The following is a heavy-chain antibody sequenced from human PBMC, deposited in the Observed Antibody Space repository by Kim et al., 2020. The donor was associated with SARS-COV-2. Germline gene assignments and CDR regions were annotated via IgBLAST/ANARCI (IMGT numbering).Heavy chain of an antibody. J-gene: IGHJ3*02. CDR3: AREGELYSSGKDAFDI. CDR1: GFTFSSYW. CDR2: IKQDGNQK. Sequence: GGSLRLSCAASGFTFSSYWMTWVRQAPGKGLEWVANIKQDGNQKYYVDSVKGRFTISRDNAKNSLYLQMNSLRAEDTAMYYCAREGELYSSGKDAFDIWGQGTMVTVSS. D-gene: IGHD6-19*01. V-gene: IGHV3-7*01.